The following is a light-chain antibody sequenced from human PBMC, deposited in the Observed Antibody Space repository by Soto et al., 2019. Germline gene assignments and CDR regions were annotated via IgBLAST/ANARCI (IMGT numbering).Light chain of an antibody. Sequence: IVLTQSPGTLSLSPGERATPSCRASQSVSSSYLAWYQQKPGQAPRLLIYGASSRATGIPDRFSGSGSGTDFTLTISSLEPEDFAVYYCQQYGSSPPWTFGQGTKVEIK. CDR2: GAS. V-gene: IGKV3-20*01. CDR1: QSVSSSY. J-gene: IGKJ1*01. CDR3: QQYGSSPPWT.